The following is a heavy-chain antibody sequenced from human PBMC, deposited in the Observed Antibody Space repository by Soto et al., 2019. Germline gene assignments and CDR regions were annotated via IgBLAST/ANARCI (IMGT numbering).Heavy chain of an antibody. CDR1: GFTFSSYA. CDR3: AKALFGVGPWYYYGMDV. D-gene: IGHD3-3*01. V-gene: IGHV3-23*01. CDR2: ISGSGGST. Sequence: PGGSLRLSCAASGFTFSSYAMSWVRQAPGKGLEWVSAISGSGGSTYYADSVKGRFTISRDNSKNTLYLQMNSLRAEDTAVYYCAKALFGVGPWYYYGMDVWGQGTTVTASS. J-gene: IGHJ6*02.